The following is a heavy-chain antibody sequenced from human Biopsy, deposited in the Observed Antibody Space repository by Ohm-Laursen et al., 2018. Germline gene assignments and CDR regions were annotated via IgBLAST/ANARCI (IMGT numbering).Heavy chain of an antibody. V-gene: IGHV1-69*13. CDR2: IIPIFETI. J-gene: IGHJ5*02. D-gene: IGHD2-2*01. CDR1: GGTFISYA. CDR3: ARRYCSSTSCSPPFYSWFDP. Sequence: SVKVSCKASGGTFISYAISWVRQAPGQGPEWMGGIIPIFETIDYAPKFQDRVTITADESTRTAYMELSSLKSEDTAVYYCARRYCSSTSCSPPFYSWFDPWGQGTLVIVSS.